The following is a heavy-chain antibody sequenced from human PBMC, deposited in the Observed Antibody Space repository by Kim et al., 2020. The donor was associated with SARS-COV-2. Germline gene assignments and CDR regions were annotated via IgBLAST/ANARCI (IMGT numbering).Heavy chain of an antibody. J-gene: IGHJ3*02. CDR1: GDSVSSNSAA. V-gene: IGHV6-1*01. CDR3: ARSSTSCYDAFDI. CDR2: TYYRSKWYN. Sequence: SQTLSLTCAISGDSVSSNSAAWNWLRQSPSRGLEWLGRTYYRSKWYNDYAVSVKSRITINPDTSKNQFSLQLNSVTPEDTAVYYCARSSTSCYDAFDIWGQGTMVTVSS. D-gene: IGHD2-2*01.